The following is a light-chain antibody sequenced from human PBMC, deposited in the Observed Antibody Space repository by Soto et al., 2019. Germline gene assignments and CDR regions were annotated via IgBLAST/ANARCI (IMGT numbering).Light chain of an antibody. V-gene: IGKV3-20*01. Sequence: EILLTQSPVTLSLSPGERATLSCRASQRINNYLAWYQQKPGQAPRLLIYGASNRATGIPDVFSGSGSGTDFTLTISRLEAEDFAVYYCQLYGNSPMYTFGQGTRLEIK. J-gene: IGKJ2*01. CDR3: QLYGNSPMYT. CDR1: QRINNY. CDR2: GAS.